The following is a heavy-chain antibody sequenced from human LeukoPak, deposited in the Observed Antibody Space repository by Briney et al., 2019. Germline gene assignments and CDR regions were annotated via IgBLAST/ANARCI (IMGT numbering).Heavy chain of an antibody. CDR2: INHSGST. D-gene: IGHD6-25*01. J-gene: IGHJ5*02. CDR1: GGSFSGYY. CDR3: ARVKAAYQTYNWFDP. Sequence: SETLSLTCAVYGGSFSGYYWSWIRQPPGKGLEWIGEINHSGSTNYNPSLKSRVTISVDTSKNQFSLKQSSVTAADTAVYYCARVKAAYQTYNWFDPWGQGTLVTVSS. V-gene: IGHV4-34*01.